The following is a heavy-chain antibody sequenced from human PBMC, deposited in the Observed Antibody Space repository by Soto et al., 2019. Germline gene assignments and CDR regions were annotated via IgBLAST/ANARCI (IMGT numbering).Heavy chain of an antibody. D-gene: IGHD2-2*02. J-gene: IGHJ6*02. Sequence: GASVKVSCKASGYTFTSYYMHWVRQAPGQGLEWMGIINPSGGSTSYAQKFQGRVTMTRDTSTSTAYMELSSLRSEDTAVYYCAADPWGAYCSSTSCYNPPYGMDVWGQGTTVTASS. CDR2: INPSGGST. CDR1: GYTFTSYY. CDR3: AADPWGAYCSSTSCYNPPYGMDV. V-gene: IGHV1-46*01.